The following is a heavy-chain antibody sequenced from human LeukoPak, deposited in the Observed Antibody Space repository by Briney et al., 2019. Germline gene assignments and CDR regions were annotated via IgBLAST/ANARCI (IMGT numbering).Heavy chain of an antibody. V-gene: IGHV3-48*01. CDR1: GFAFSDYS. J-gene: IGHJ6*02. D-gene: IGHD3-10*01. CDR3: ARDLSGYYGSGTETPYYYGMDV. Sequence: GGSLRLSCAASGFAFSDYSMNWVRQAPGKGLEWVSYISSSDNTIHYADSVKGRFTISRDNAKNSLYLEMNSLRAEDTAVYYCARDLSGYYGSGTETPYYYGMDVWGQGTTVTVSS. CDR2: ISSSDNTI.